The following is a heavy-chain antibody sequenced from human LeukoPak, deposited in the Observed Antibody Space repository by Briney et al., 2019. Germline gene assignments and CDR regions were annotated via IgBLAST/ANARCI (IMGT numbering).Heavy chain of an antibody. D-gene: IGHD1-1*01. CDR1: GYTFTDYY. CDR3: ARDKGSWYNWNVFDY. J-gene: IGHJ4*02. Sequence: ASVKVSCKASGYTFTDYYMYWVRQAPGQGLEWMGWINPNSGGTNYAQKFQGRVTMTRDTSISTAYMELSRLGSDDTAVYYCARDKGSWYNWNVFDYWGQGTLVTVSS. CDR2: INPNSGGT. V-gene: IGHV1-2*02.